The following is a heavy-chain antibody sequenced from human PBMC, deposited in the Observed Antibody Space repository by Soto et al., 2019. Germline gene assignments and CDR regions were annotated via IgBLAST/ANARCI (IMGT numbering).Heavy chain of an antibody. V-gene: IGHV3-74*01. CDR2: INTDGSDT. CDR3: ARDLGYCISTSCYFWWVGYRYGMYF. J-gene: IGHJ6*02. Sequence: GGSLRLSCAASGFTFSSDWMHWVRQAPGKGLVWVSRINTDGSDTSYADSVKGRFTISRDSAKNMLYLQMNSLRAEDTAVYYCARDLGYCISTSCYFWWVGYRYGMYFRGQRSTVTGS. CDR1: GFTFSSDW. D-gene: IGHD2-2*01.